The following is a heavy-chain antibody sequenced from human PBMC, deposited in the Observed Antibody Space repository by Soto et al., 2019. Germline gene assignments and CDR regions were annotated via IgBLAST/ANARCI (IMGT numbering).Heavy chain of an antibody. J-gene: IGHJ4*02. V-gene: IGHV3-48*01. CDR1: GFTFNNFN. Sequence: SLRLSCAASGFTFNNFNMNWVRQAPGKGLEWVSYITSSSSTIYYADSVEGRFTISRDNAKNSLYLQVNSLRAEDTAVYYCARELYGDYGVDYWGQGTLVTVSS. CDR3: ARELYGDYGVDY. CDR2: ITSSSSTI. D-gene: IGHD4-17*01.